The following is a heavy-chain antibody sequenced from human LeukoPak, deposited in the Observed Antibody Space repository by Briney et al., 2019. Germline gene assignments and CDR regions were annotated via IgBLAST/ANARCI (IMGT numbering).Heavy chain of an antibody. CDR3: ARGGRYKWDY. Sequence: LCLSSLTADLGFTTGWMSGLIQAVAEALVWISRIKSDGTATYADSVRGRFTISRDNAKNTLYLQMSNLRADDTGIYYRARGGRYKWDYCGQGSLVTVSS. V-gene: IGHV3-74*01. J-gene: IGHJ4*02. CDR2: IKSDGTA. CDR1: DLGFTTGW. D-gene: IGHD1-26*01.